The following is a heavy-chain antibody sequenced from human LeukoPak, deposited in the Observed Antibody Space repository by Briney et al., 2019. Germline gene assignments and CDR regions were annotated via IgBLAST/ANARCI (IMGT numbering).Heavy chain of an antibody. Sequence: GASVKVSCKASGYTFTNYGISWVRQAPGQGLEWMGWISGYNGNTNYAQKFQGRVTMTRDTSISTAYMELSRLRSDDTAVYYCASALGYGDDNWGQGTLVTVSS. V-gene: IGHV1-18*01. CDR3: ASALGYGDDN. D-gene: IGHD4-17*01. J-gene: IGHJ4*02. CDR2: ISGYNGNT. CDR1: GYTFTNYG.